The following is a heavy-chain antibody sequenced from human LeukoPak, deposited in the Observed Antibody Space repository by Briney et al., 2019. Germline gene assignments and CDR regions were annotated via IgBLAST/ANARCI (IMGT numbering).Heavy chain of an antibody. Sequence: GGSLRLSCAASGFTFDDYGMSWVRQAPGKGLEWVSVLYSGGSTYYADSVKGRFTISRDNSKNTLYLQMNSLRAEDTAVYYCARATVYWGQGTLVTVSP. CDR2: LYSGGST. D-gene: IGHD4-17*01. CDR1: GFTFDDYG. CDR3: ARATVY. V-gene: IGHV3-66*01. J-gene: IGHJ4*02.